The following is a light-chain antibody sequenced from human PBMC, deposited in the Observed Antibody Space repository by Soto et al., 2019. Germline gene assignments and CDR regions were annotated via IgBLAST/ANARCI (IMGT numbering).Light chain of an antibody. Sequence: MRASPATQSVSQGGRVTITCRASQGNRRXLAWSQQKPGKAPKLLIDASSTLQRGGPSRLSGSGSGTDFTLTISCLQSEDFATYYCQQYYSYPRTFGQGTKVDIK. J-gene: IGKJ1*01. V-gene: IGKV1-8*01. CDR2: ASS. CDR1: QGNRRX. CDR3: QQYYSYPRT.